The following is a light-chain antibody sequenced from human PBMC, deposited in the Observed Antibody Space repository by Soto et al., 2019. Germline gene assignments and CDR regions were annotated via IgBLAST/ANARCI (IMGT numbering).Light chain of an antibody. V-gene: IGLV1-44*01. CDR1: SSNIETNN. CDR2: GND. Sequence: QAVVTQPPSASGTPGQRVTISCSGTSSNIETNNVNWYQQLPGTAPKLLIHGNDQRPSGIPDRFSGSKSGTSASLAISGLQSEDEADYHCAAWDDSLNAPVFGGGTKVTVL. CDR3: AAWDDSLNAPV. J-gene: IGLJ3*02.